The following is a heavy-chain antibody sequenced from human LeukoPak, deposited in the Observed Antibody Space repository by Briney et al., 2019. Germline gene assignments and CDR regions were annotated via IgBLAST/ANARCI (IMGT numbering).Heavy chain of an antibody. CDR1: GFTFSSYG. CDR3: AKLGVSSSWNYYYYYYMDV. J-gene: IGHJ6*03. Sequence: GGSLRLSCAASGFTFSSYGMHWVRQAPGKGLEWVAFIRYDGSNKYYADSVKGRFTISRDNSKNTLYLQMNSLRAEDTAVYYCAKLGVSSSWNYYYYYYMDVWGKGTTVTVSS. V-gene: IGHV3-30*02. D-gene: IGHD6-13*01. CDR2: IRYDGSNK.